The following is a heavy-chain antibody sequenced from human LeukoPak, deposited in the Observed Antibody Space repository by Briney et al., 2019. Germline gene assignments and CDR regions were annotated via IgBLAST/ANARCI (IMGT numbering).Heavy chain of an antibody. Sequence: GGSLRLSCAASGFTFSSYAMSWVRQAPGQGLEWVSDISGSGGSTYYADSVKGRFTISRDNSKNTLYLQMNSLRAEDTAVYYCAKGNRVRGVITWFDPGGQGTLVTVSS. CDR3: AKGNRVRGVITWFDP. CDR2: ISGSGGST. V-gene: IGHV3-23*01. J-gene: IGHJ5*02. D-gene: IGHD3-10*01. CDR1: GFTFSSYA.